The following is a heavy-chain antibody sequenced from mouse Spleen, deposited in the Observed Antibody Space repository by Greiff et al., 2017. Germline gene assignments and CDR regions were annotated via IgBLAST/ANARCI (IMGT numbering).Heavy chain of an antibody. J-gene: IGHJ4*01. CDR2: ISSGSSTI. V-gene: IGHV5-17*01. D-gene: IGHD2-14*01. CDR3: ARPRYGAMDY. Sequence: EVKLVESGEGLVKPGGSLKLSCAASGFTFSDYGMHWVRQAPEKGLEWVAYISSGSSTIYYADTVKGRFTISRDNAKNTLFLQMTSLRSEDTAMYYCARPRYGAMDYWGQGTSVTVSS. CDR1: GFTFSDYG.